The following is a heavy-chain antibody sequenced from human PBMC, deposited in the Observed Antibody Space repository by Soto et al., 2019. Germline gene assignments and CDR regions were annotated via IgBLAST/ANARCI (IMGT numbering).Heavy chain of an antibody. V-gene: IGHV4-31*03. CDR1: GGSISSGGYY. Sequence: SETLSLTCTVSGGSISSGGYYWSWIRQHPGKGLEWIGYIYYSGSTYYNPSLKSRVTISVDTSKNQFSLKLSSVTAADTAVYYCARVQSQWYCSGGSCYFFYYWGQGTLVTVS. CDR2: IYYSGST. CDR3: ARVQSQWYCSGGSCYFFYY. J-gene: IGHJ4*02. D-gene: IGHD2-15*01.